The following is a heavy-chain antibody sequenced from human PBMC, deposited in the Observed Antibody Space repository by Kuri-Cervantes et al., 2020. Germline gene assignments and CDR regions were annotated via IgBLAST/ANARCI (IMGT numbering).Heavy chain of an antibody. CDR3: ARDNYHFDP. V-gene: IGHV3-66*02. D-gene: IGHD3/OR15-3a*01. Sequence: GESLKISCAASGFTFSSYWMSWVRQAPGKGLEWVSVIYSGGNTYYADSVKGRFSISRDNSKNTLYLQMNSLRAEDTAVYYCARDNYHFDPWGQGTLVTVSS. J-gene: IGHJ5*02. CDR1: GFTFSSYW. CDR2: IYSGGNT.